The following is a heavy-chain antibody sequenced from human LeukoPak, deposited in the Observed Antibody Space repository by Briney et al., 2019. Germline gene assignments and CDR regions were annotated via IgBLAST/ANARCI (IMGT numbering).Heavy chain of an antibody. CDR3: AKVPYYDFWSGYFDY. V-gene: IGHV3-23*01. CDR2: LSGSGGST. J-gene: IGHJ4*02. CDR1: GLTFSNYA. D-gene: IGHD3-3*01. Sequence: GGSLRLSCAASGLTFSNYAMSWVRQAPGKGLEWVSALSGSGGSTYYADSVKGRFTISRDNSKNTLYLQMNSLRVEDTAVYYCAKVPYYDFWSGYFDYWGQGTLVTVSS.